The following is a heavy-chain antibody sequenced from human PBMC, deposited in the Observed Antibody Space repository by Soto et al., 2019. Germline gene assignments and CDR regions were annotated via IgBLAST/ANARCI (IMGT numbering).Heavy chain of an antibody. CDR3: ATTLIAVAGSYRGWFDP. D-gene: IGHD6-19*01. J-gene: IGHJ5*02. Sequence: VASVKVSCKASGGTFSSYAISWVRQAPGQGLEWMGGIIPIFGTANYAQKFQGRVTITADESTSTAYMELSSLRSEDTAVYYCATTLIAVAGSYRGWFDPWGQGTLVTVSS. CDR2: IIPIFGTA. CDR1: GGTFSSYA. V-gene: IGHV1-69*13.